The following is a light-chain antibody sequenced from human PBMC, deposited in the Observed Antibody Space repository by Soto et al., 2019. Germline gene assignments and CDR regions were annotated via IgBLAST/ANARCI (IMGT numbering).Light chain of an antibody. V-gene: IGLV2-8*01. Sequence: QSALTQPPSASGSPGQSVAISCTGTSSDVGGYNYVSWYQQHPGKAPKLMIYEVNKRPSGVPDRFSGSKSGNTASLTVSGLQIEDEADYYCSSFTSSVTYVFGTGTKVTVL. J-gene: IGLJ1*01. CDR3: SSFTSSVTYV. CDR1: SSDVGGYNY. CDR2: EVN.